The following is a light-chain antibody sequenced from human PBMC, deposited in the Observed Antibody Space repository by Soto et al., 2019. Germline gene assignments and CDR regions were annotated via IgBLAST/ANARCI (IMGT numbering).Light chain of an antibody. CDR1: QGIIDY. CDR3: QKYDTVPQT. CDR2: AAS. J-gene: IGKJ1*01. Sequence: DIQMTQSPSSLSASVGDTVSITCRASQGIIDYLAWYQQRPGKAPRLLIYAASTLHTGVPSRLSGSGAGTDLTLKISSLQPEDVGTYYCQKYDTVPQTFGPGTRVEIK. V-gene: IGKV1-27*01.